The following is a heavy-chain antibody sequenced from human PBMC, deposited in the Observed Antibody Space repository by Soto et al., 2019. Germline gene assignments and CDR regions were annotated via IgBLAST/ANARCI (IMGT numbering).Heavy chain of an antibody. D-gene: IGHD2-2*02. CDR3: AKSPNFYCSSPNCYKYYFDH. Sequence: GGPLRLSCAAAGGNFITYGMHWVRQAPGKGLEWVAVISYDGSEKYYVDSVKGRFTISKDNSKNTLYLQMNSPRPEDTAVYYCAKSPNFYCSSPNCYKYYFDHWGQGTRVTVYS. J-gene: IGHJ4*02. V-gene: IGHV3-30*18. CDR1: GGNFITYG. CDR2: ISYDGSEK.